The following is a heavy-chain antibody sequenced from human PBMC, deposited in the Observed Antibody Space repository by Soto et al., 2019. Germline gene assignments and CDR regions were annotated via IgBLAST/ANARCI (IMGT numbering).Heavy chain of an antibody. J-gene: IGHJ4*02. CDR3: ARVGAYCVSTSCHDY. Sequence: QVQLVQSGAEVKKPGASVKVSCKASGYTFTNYGISWVRQAAGQGLEWMGWISAYNGNTDYAQKLQGRVTMTTDTSTSAAYMELRSLRSDDTVVYYCARVGAYCVSTSCHDYWGQGTLVTVSS. V-gene: IGHV1-18*01. D-gene: IGHD2-2*01. CDR2: ISAYNGNT. CDR1: GYTFTNYG.